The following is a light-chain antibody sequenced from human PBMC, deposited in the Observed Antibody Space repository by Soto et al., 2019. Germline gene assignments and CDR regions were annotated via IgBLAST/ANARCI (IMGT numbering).Light chain of an antibody. CDR1: QSVDSN. V-gene: IGKV3D-15*01. Sequence: IGMTQSPGTPSVSTGEGATLSCRASQSVDSNLAWYQQKPGQAPRLLIYGASTRATGIPDRFRGSGSGTEFTLTISSLQSEDFAVYYCQQYDSWPLTFGGGTKVDIK. CDR2: GAS. CDR3: QQYDSWPLT. J-gene: IGKJ4*01.